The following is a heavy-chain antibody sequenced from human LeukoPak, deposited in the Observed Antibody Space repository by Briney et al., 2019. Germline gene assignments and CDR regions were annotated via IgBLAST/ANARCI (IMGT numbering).Heavy chain of an antibody. CDR3: ARSLRAYYYDSSGYYSFDY. J-gene: IGHJ4*02. V-gene: IGHV4-59*01. CDR1: GGSISSYY. D-gene: IGHD3-22*01. Sequence: PSETLSLTCTVSGGSISSYYWSWIRQPPGEGLEWIGYIYYSGSTNYNPSLKSRVTISVDTSKNQFSLKLSSVTAADTAVYYCARSLRAYYYDSSGYYSFDYWGQGTLVTVSS. CDR2: IYYSGST.